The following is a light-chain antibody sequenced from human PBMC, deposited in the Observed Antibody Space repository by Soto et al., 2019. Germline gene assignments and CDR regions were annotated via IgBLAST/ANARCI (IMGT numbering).Light chain of an antibody. Sequence: QSVLTQPPSASGTPGQRVTISCFGGSSNIGSNLVTWYQQLPGTAPKLLMYNNNQRPSGVPDRFSGSKSGTSASLAVSGLQSEDEADYYCAAWDNSLNGVVFGGGTKVTVL. CDR2: NNN. CDR3: AAWDNSLNGVV. CDR1: SSNIGSNL. J-gene: IGLJ2*01. V-gene: IGLV1-44*01.